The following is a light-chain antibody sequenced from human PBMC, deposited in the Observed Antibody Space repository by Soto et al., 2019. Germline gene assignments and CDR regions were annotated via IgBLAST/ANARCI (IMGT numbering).Light chain of an antibody. V-gene: IGKV1-5*01. CDR3: QQYSSYRLT. CDR2: DAS. CDR1: QSISDW. J-gene: IGKJ2*01. Sequence: DIQMTQSPSTLSASVGDRVSITCRASQSISDWLAWYQQKPGEAPKLLIYDASRLESGAPSRFSGRGSGTEFIRTISSLQPDEFATYYCQQYSSYRLTFGQGTRLDI.